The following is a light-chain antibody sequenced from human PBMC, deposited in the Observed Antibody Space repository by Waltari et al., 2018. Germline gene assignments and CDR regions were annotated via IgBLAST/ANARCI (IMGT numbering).Light chain of an antibody. V-gene: IGKV3-20*01. Sequence: EIVLTQSPGTLSLSPGERATLSCRASQSVSSSYLAWYQHKPGQAPMLVIYGASSRAAGIPDRFSGSGSGTDFTLTISRLEPEDFAVYYCQQYGTSPPLTFGGGTKVEIK. CDR2: GAS. CDR1: QSVSSSY. CDR3: QQYGTSPPLT. J-gene: IGKJ4*01.